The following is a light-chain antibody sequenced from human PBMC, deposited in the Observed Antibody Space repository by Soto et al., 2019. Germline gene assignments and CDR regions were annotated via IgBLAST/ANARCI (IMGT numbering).Light chain of an antibody. CDR2: DVS. V-gene: IGLV2-14*01. J-gene: IGLJ1*01. CDR3: SSYTSSSTRYL. Sequence: ALTQPAPLSGSPGQSITISCTGTSSDVGGYNYVSWYQQHPGKAPKLMIYDVSNRPSGVSNRFSGSKSGNTASLTISGLQAEDEADYYCSSYTSSSTRYLFGTGTKVTVL. CDR1: SSDVGGYNY.